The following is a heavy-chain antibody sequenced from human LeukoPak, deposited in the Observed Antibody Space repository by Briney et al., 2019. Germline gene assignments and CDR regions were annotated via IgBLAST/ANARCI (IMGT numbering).Heavy chain of an antibody. CDR1: GFTFDDYA. J-gene: IGHJ4*02. CDR3: AKGESYYDILTGPDY. CDR2: ISWNSGSI. D-gene: IGHD3-9*01. Sequence: GGSLRLSCAASGFTFDDYAMHWVRQAPGKGLEWVSGISWNSGSIGYADSVKGRFTISRDNAKNSLYLQMNSLRAEDTALYYCAKGESYYDILTGPDYWGQGTLVTVSS. V-gene: IGHV3-9*01.